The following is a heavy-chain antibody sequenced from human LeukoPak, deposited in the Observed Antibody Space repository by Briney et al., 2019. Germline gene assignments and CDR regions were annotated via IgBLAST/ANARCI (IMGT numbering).Heavy chain of an antibody. CDR1: GVSVSSNTAA. CDR2: TYYRSKWNH. D-gene: IGHD3-10*01. J-gene: IGHJ5*01. CDR3: ARGPSGDQGFDC. V-gene: IGHV6-1*01. Sequence: SQTLSLTCAISGVSVSSNTAAWYWISQSPSLGLEWLVRTYYRSKWNHQYAESVKSRITINADTSKNQFSLQLNSVTPDDTAVYYCARGPSGDQGFDCWGQGTLVTVSS.